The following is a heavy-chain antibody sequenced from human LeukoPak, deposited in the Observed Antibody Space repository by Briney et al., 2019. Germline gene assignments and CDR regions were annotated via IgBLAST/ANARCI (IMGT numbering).Heavy chain of an antibody. CDR1: GYTFNSYG. J-gene: IGHJ4*02. CDR2: ISAYNGNT. Sequence: ASVKVSCKASGYTFNSYGISWVRQAPGQGLEWMGWISAYNGNTNYAQKLQGRVTMTTDTSTSTAYMELRSLRSDDTAVYYCARKLGYCSGGSCYLCDYWGQGTLVTVSS. V-gene: IGHV1-18*01. CDR3: ARKLGYCSGGSCYLCDY. D-gene: IGHD2-15*01.